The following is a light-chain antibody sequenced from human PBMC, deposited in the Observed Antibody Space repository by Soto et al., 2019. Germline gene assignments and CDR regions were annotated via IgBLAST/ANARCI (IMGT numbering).Light chain of an antibody. V-gene: IGKV1-39*01. CDR2: AAS. CDR3: QQRYSIPWT. J-gene: IGKJ1*01. CDR1: QSISTY. Sequence: GDRVIITCRASQSISTYVNWYQKKPGKGPELLIYAASTLQSAVPSRFSGSGSRTNSSLTISSLQPGDFANYYCQQRYSIPWTFGQGTTVEI.